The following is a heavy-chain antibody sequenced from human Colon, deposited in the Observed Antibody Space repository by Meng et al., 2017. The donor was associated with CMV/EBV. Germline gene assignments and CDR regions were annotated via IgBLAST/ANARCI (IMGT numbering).Heavy chain of an antibody. CDR2: IRTTGDT. CDR3: TRALATLGWFDP. V-gene: IGHV3-13*01. D-gene: IGHD5-12*01. Sequence: GGSLRLSCAASGFTLSYYDMHWVRQAPGKGLEWVSGIRTTGDTHYAPSVKGRFTISRDNAKSSVYLQMNSLRDGDTALYYCTRALATLGWFDPWGQGTLVTVSS. CDR1: GFTLSYYD. J-gene: IGHJ5*02.